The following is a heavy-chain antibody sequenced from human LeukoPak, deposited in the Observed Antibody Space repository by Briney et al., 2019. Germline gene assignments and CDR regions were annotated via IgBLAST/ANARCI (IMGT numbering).Heavy chain of an antibody. CDR2: ISTNGGST. V-gene: IGHV3-64D*06. J-gene: IGHJ3*02. Sequence: GGSLRLSCSASGLTFSLYSMHWVRRAPGKGLEYVSGISTNGGSTYYADSVKGRFTISRDNSKNTLYLQMSTLRAEDTAVYYCVTELGIGGFDIWGQGTMVTVSS. D-gene: IGHD7-27*01. CDR3: VTELGIGGFDI. CDR1: GLTFSLYS.